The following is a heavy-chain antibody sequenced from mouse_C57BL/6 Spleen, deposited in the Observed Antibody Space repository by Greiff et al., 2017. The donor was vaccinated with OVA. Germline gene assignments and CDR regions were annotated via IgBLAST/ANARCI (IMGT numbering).Heavy chain of an antibody. V-gene: IGHV1-50*01. J-gene: IGHJ2*01. Sequence: QVQLKQPGAELVKPGASVKLSCKASGYTFTSYWMQWVKQRPGQGLEWIGEIDPSDSYTNYNQKFKGKATLTVDTSSSTAYMQLSSLTSEDSAVYYGAGYYYGSSYCFDYWGQGTTLTVSS. CDR3: AGYYYGSSYCFDY. CDR2: IDPSDSYT. D-gene: IGHD1-1*01. CDR1: GYTFTSYW.